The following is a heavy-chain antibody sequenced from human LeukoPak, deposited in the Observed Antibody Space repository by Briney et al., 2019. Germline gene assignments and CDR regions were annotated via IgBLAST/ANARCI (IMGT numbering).Heavy chain of an antibody. J-gene: IGHJ4*02. V-gene: IGHV3-74*01. CDR1: GFTFNIYW. CDR2: ISSDGSIT. D-gene: IGHD3-22*01. Sequence: GGSLRLSCAASGFTFNIYWMHWVRQAPRTGLVRVTLISSDGSITSYADSVKGRFTISTDNAKNTVYLQMNSLRVEDTAVYYCARRVGSSESSYYFDYWGQGTLVTVSS. CDR3: ARRVGSSESSYYFDY.